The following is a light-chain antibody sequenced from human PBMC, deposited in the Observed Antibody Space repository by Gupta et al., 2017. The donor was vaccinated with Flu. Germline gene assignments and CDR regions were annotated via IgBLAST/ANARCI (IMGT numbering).Light chain of an antibody. CDR3: QQYNNWSRT. Sequence: GERATLSCRASQSVSSNLAWYQQKPGQAPRLLIYGASSRASGIPARFSGSGSGTEFNLTISSLQSEDFAVYYCQQYNNWSRTFGQGTKVEIK. CDR2: GAS. CDR1: QSVSSN. V-gene: IGKV3-15*01. J-gene: IGKJ1*01.